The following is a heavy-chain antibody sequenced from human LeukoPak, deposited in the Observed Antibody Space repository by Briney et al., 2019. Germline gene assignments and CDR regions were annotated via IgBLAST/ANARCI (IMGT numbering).Heavy chain of an antibody. V-gene: IGHV5-10-1*01. J-gene: IGHJ4*02. D-gene: IGHD2-8*01. CDR2: IDPSDSYT. Sequence: GESLKISCEASGSSFTSYYISWVRQMPGKGLEWMGRIDPSDSYTNYSPSFQGHVTISVDKSISTAYLQWSSLKASDTAIYYCARLNGAYWGQGTLVTVSS. CDR3: ARLNGAY. CDR1: GSSFTSYY.